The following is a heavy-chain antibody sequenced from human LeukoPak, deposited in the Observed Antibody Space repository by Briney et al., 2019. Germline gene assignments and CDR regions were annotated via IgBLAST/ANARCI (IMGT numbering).Heavy chain of an antibody. D-gene: IGHD3-9*01. V-gene: IGHV3-23*01. CDR1: GFTFSSYA. J-gene: IGHJ6*03. CDR3: ARAFGWWSPTATRDYYYMDV. CDR2: ISGSGGST. Sequence: GGSLRLSCAASGFTFSSYAMSWVRQAPGKGLEWVSAISGSGGSTYYADSVKGRFTISRDNSKNTLYLQMNSLRAEDTAVYYCARAFGWWSPTATRDYYYMDVWGKGTTVTVSS.